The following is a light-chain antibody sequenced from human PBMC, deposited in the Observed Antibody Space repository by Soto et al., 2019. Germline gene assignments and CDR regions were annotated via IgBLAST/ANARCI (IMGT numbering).Light chain of an antibody. J-gene: IGKJ4*01. V-gene: IGKV3-11*01. CDR3: QQADSFPLT. CDR1: QSVSSY. Sequence: EIVLTQSPATLSLSPGERATLSCRASQSVSSYLAWYQQKPGQAPRLLIYDASNRATGIPARFSGSGSGTDFTLTISNVQPEDFATYYCQQADSFPLTFGGGTKVQIK. CDR2: DAS.